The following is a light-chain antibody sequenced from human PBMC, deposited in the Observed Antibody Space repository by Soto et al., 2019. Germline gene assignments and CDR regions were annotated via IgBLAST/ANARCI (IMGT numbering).Light chain of an antibody. CDR3: SSYAGSNTFV. J-gene: IGLJ1*01. CDR2: EVN. V-gene: IGLV2-8*01. Sequence: QSALTQPPSASGSPGQSVTISCTGTSSDVGGYNFVSWYQHHPGKVPRLMIYEVNKRPSGVPDRFSGSKSGNTASLTVSGLQAEDEADYSCSSYAGSNTFVFGTGTKVTV. CDR1: SSDVGGYNF.